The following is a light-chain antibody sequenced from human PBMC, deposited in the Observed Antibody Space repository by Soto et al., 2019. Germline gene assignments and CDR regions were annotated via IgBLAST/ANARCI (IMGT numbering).Light chain of an antibody. Sequence: DIQMTQSPSSLSASVGDRVTITCRASQSISSYLNWYQHKPGKAPKLLIYAASTLQSGVPSRFSGSGSGTDFTLTISSLQPEDFATYYCQQLNSYPFTFGQGTRLEIK. J-gene: IGKJ5*01. CDR2: AAS. V-gene: IGKV1-9*01. CDR1: QSISSY. CDR3: QQLNSYPFT.